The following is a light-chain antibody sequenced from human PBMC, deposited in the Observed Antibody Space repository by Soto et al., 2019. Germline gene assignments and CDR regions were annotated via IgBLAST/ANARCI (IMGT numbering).Light chain of an antibody. V-gene: IGKV3-20*01. CDR1: QSVSTNS. Sequence: IVLTQSPDTLSLSPGERATLSCRASQSVSTNSLAWYQQRPGQAPRPLIYGASSRATGTPDRFSGSGSGTDFTLIISRLEPEDFAVYYCQQYGSSPPITFGQRTRLAIK. CDR3: QQYGSSPPIT. J-gene: IGKJ5*01. CDR2: GAS.